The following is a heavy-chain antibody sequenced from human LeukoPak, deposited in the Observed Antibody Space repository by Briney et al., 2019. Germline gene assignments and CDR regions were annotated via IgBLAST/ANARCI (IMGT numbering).Heavy chain of an antibody. V-gene: IGHV4-59*01. J-gene: IGHJ5*02. CDR2: IYYSGST. CDR1: GGSFSGYY. D-gene: IGHD5-18*01. Sequence: PSETLSLTCAVYGGSFSGYYWSWIRQPPGKGLEWIGYIYYSGSTNYNPSLKSRVTISVDTSKNQFSLKLSSVTAADTAVYYCARTAMVTRWFDPWGQGTLVTVSS. CDR3: ARTAMVTRWFDP.